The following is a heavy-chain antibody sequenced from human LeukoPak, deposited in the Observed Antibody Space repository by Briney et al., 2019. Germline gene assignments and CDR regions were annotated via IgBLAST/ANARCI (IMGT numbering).Heavy chain of an antibody. J-gene: IGHJ6*03. Sequence: SETLSLTCAVYGGSFSGYYWSWIHQPPGKGLEWIGEINRSGSTNYNPSLKSRVTISVDTSKNQFSLKLSSVTAADTAVYYCARAPDYFYYYYMDVWGEGTTVTVSS. V-gene: IGHV4-34*01. CDR1: GGSFSGYY. CDR2: INRSGST. CDR3: ARAPDYFYYYYMDV.